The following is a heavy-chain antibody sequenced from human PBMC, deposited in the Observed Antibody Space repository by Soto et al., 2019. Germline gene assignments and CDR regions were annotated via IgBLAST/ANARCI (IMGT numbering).Heavy chain of an antibody. CDR2: INPNSGGT. Sequence: XSVKVSCKASGSTFTGYYMHWVRQSPGQGLEWMGWINPNSGGTNYAQKFQGRVTMTRDTSISTAYMELSRLRSDDTAVYYCARTDIVVVPAAIDYYYYYYGMDVWGQGTTVTVPS. CDR1: GSTFTGYY. V-gene: IGHV1-2*02. J-gene: IGHJ6*02. D-gene: IGHD2-2*02. CDR3: ARTDIVVVPAAIDYYYYYYGMDV.